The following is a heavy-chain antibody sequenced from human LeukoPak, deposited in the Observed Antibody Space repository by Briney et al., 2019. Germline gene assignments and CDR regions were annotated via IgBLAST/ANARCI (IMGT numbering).Heavy chain of an antibody. CDR3: ARGPALVVPAAPLYYYYMDV. CDR2: IYYSGST. J-gene: IGHJ6*03. V-gene: IGHV4-59*12. CDR1: GGSISSYY. Sequence: SETLSLTCTVSGGSISSYYWSWIRQPPGKGLEWIGYIYYSGSTNYNPSLKSRVTMSVDTSQNQFSLKLSSVTAADTAVYYCARGPALVVPAAPLYYYYMDVWGKGTTVTVSS. D-gene: IGHD2-2*01.